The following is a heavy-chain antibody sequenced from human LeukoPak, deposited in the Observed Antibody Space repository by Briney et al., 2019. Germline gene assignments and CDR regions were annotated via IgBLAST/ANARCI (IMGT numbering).Heavy chain of an antibody. CDR2: ISGSGGST. CDR1: GFTFSSYA. D-gene: IGHD4-17*01. Sequence: GGSLRLSCAASGFTFSSYAMSWVRQAPGKGLEWVSAISGSGGSTYYADSVKGRFTISRDNSKNTLYLQMNSLRAEDTAVYYCARRGESTTYGDYRFDYWGQGTLVTVSS. CDR3: ARRGESTTYGDYRFDY. V-gene: IGHV3-23*01. J-gene: IGHJ4*02.